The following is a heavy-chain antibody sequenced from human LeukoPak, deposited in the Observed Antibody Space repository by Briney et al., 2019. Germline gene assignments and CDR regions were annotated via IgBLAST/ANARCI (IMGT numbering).Heavy chain of an antibody. J-gene: IGHJ6*03. Sequence: SETLSLTWAVSGGSISSSNWGSWVRQAPGKGLEWIGTIYYSGSTYYNPSLTSRVTISVDTSKNQFSLKLSSVTAADTAVYYCASHKDYYYSYMDVWGKGTTVTISS. CDR2: IYYSGST. CDR1: GGSISSSNW. CDR3: ASHKDYYYSYMDV. V-gene: IGHV4-39*01.